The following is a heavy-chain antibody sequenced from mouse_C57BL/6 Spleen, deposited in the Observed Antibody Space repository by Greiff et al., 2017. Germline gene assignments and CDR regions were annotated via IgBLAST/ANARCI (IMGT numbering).Heavy chain of an antibody. CDR2: IYPGDGDT. Sequence: VQLQQSGPELVKPGASVKISCKASGYAFSSSWMNWVKQRPGKGLEWIGRIYPGDGDTNYNGKFKGKATLTADKSSSTAYMQLSSRTSEDSAVYFCARSDGSYAMDYWGQGTSVTVSS. D-gene: IGHD2-3*01. V-gene: IGHV1-82*01. CDR1: GYAFSSSW. J-gene: IGHJ4*01. CDR3: ARSDGSYAMDY.